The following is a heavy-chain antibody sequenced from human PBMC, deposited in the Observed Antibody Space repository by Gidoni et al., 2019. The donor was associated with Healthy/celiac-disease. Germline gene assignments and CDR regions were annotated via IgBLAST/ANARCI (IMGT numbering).Heavy chain of an antibody. V-gene: IGHV3-64D*08. J-gene: IGHJ4*02. D-gene: IGHD6-13*01. CDR3: VKGRYSSSWYGDY. Sequence: EVQLVESGGGLVQPGGSLRLSCSASGFTFSSYAMHWVRQAPGKGLEYVSAISSNGGSTYYADSVKGRFTISRDNSKNTLYLQMSSLRAEDTAVYYCVKGRYSSSWYGDYWGQGTLVTVSS. CDR2: ISSNGGST. CDR1: GFTFSSYA.